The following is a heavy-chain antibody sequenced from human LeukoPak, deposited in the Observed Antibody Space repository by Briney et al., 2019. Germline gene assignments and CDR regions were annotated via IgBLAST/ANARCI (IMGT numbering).Heavy chain of an antibody. CDR1: GYTFTSHF. J-gene: IGHJ4*02. V-gene: IGHV1-2*02. CDR3: AREDETYSIAEY. Sequence: ASVKVSCKASGYTFTSHFMHWVRQAPGQGLEWMGWINGNSGDTDYAQKFQGRVTMTRDASISTAYMELSRLTSDDTALYFCAREDETYSIAEYWGQGTLVTVSS. D-gene: IGHD6-6*01. CDR2: INGNSGDT.